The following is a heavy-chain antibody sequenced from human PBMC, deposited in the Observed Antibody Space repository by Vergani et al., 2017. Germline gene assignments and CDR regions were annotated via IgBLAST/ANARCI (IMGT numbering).Heavy chain of an antibody. CDR1: GFTFSSYA. CDR3: GGLRAQAAPPRGISGTAACHVTILIEDTAPWVWWLRY. Sequence: EVQLVESGGGLVQPGGSLRLSCSASGFTFSSYAMHWVRQAPGKGLEYVSAISSNGGSTYYADSVKGRFTISRDNSKNTLYLQMSSLRAEDTAVYPPGGLRAQAAPPRGISGTAACHVTILIEDTAPWVWWLRYWGQGTLVTVSS. CDR2: ISSNGGST. J-gene: IGHJ4*02. D-gene: IGHD5-12*01. V-gene: IGHV3-64D*06.